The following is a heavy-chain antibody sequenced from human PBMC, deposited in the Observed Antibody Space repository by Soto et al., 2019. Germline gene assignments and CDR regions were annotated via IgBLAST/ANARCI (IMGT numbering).Heavy chain of an antibody. D-gene: IGHD3-10*01. V-gene: IGHV2-5*02. CDR2: IYWDDDK. Sequence: QITLKESGPTLVKPTQTLTLTCTFSGFSLNTYGVGVGWIRQPPGTALEWLALIYWDDDKRYSPSLKSRLTITKDTSKNQVVLTMTHMDPFDTVTYYCSRAIGSWVAYYFDYWGPGTLITVSS. CDR3: SRAIGSWVAYYFDY. J-gene: IGHJ4*02. CDR1: GFSLNTYGVG.